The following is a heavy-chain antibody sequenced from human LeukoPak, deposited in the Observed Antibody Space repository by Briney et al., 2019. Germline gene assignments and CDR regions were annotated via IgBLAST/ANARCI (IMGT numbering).Heavy chain of an antibody. CDR1: GGSISSSSYY. D-gene: IGHD6-19*01. Sequence: SETLSLTCTVSGGSISSSSYYWGWIRQPPGKGLEWIGSIYYSGSTYYNPSLKSRVTISVDTSKNQFSLKLSSVTAADTAVYYCARGGRYHIAVAGTSVCFGYWGQGTLVTVSS. V-gene: IGHV4-39*07. CDR2: IYYSGST. CDR3: ARGGRYHIAVAGTSVCFGY. J-gene: IGHJ4*02.